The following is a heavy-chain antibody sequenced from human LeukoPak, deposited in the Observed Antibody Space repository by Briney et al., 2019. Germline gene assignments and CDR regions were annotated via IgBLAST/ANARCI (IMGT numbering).Heavy chain of an antibody. V-gene: IGHV3-74*01. D-gene: IGHD5-18*01. CDR1: GFTFSNYW. CDR3: ARNPSTSMEF. Sequence: GGSLRLSCAASGFTFSNYWMHWVRQAPGKGLVWGSRIKNDGSGTIYADSVKGRFTISRDNAKNTLYLQMNSLRAEDTAVYYCARNPSTSMEFWGQGTLVTVSS. CDR2: IKNDGSGT. J-gene: IGHJ4*02.